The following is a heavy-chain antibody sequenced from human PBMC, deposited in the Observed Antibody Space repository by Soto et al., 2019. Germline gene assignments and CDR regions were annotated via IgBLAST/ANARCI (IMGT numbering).Heavy chain of an antibody. V-gene: IGHV3-23*01. CDR3: AKDGVVAATLWAGGNYYFDY. D-gene: IGHD2-15*01. CDR1: GFTFSSYA. CDR2: ISGSGGST. J-gene: IGHJ4*02. Sequence: EVQLLESGGGLVQPGGSLRLSCAASGFTFSSYAMSWVRQAPGKGLEWVSAISGSGGSTYYADSVKGRFTISRDNSKNTLYLKMNRLRAEDTAVYYCAKDGVVAATLWAGGNYYFDYWGQGTLVTVSS.